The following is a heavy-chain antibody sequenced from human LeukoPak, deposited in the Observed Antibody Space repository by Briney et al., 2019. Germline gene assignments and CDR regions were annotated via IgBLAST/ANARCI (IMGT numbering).Heavy chain of an antibody. D-gene: IGHD2-2*01. CDR2: ISSSSSYI. Sequence: GGSLRLSCVASGFTFSTYNMNWVRQAPGKGLEWVSSISSSSSYIYYADSVKGRFTISRDNAKNSLYLQMNSLRAEDTAVYYCARGSPSWFDYWGQGTLVTVSS. CDR1: GFTFSTYN. J-gene: IGHJ4*02. CDR3: ARGSPSWFDY. V-gene: IGHV3-21*01.